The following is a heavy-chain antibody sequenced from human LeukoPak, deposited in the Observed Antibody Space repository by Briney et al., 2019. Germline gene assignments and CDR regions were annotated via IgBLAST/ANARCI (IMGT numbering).Heavy chain of an antibody. CDR2: ISGSGRST. Sequence: GGSLRLSCAASGFIFSNYAMSWVRQAPGKGLEWVSTISGSGRSTYYADSVKGRFTISRDSSKNALFLQMNRLRPEDAAVYYCAKAPVTTCRGAYCYPFDYWGQGTLVTVSS. D-gene: IGHD2-21*01. J-gene: IGHJ4*02. V-gene: IGHV3-23*01. CDR1: GFIFSNYA. CDR3: AKAPVTTCRGAYCYPFDY.